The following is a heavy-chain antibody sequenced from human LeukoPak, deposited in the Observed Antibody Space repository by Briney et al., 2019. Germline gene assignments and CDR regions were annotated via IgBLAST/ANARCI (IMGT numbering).Heavy chain of an antibody. D-gene: IGHD1-20*01. CDR2: ISSSGRLM. CDR1: GGSFSGYY. CDR3: ARDTNNGLDV. Sequence: LSLTCAVYGGSFSGYYWSWIRQPPGKGLEWVSHISSSGRLMQYADSVKGRFTITRDNAQNFMSLQMNSLKPEDKAVYYCARDTNNGLDVWGRGTTVTVSS. V-gene: IGHV3-11*01. J-gene: IGHJ6*02.